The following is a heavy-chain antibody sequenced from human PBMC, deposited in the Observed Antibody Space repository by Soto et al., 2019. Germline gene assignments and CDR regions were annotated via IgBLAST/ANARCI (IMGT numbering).Heavy chain of an antibody. V-gene: IGHV3-7*05. J-gene: IGHJ6*02. CDR3: AREAV. CDR2: IKRDGSEQ. Sequence: EVQLVESGGGLVQPGGSLRLSCAASGFTFSGYWMSWVRQAPGKGLEWVANIKRDGSEQFYVDSVKGRFTISRDNAKNSLYLQMNSLRAEDTAVYYCAREAVWGQGTTVTVSS. CDR1: GFTFSGYW.